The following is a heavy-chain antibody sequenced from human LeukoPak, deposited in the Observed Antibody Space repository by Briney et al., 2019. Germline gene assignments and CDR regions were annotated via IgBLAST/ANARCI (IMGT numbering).Heavy chain of an antibody. Sequence: PGGSLRLSCAASGFTFSSYAMNWVRQAPGKGLEWVSTISGSGGSTYYADSVKGRFTISRDNSYNTLSLQMNSLRAEDTAVYYCAKAATWVYFDYWGQGTLGTVSS. D-gene: IGHD6-25*01. CDR1: GFTFSSYA. CDR2: ISGSGGST. V-gene: IGHV3-23*01. CDR3: AKAATWVYFDY. J-gene: IGHJ4*02.